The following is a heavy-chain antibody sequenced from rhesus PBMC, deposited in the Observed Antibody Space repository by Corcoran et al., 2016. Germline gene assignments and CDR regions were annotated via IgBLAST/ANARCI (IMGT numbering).Heavy chain of an antibody. Sequence: QVQLVQSGAEVKKPGSSVKVSCKASGYTFTDYYMHWVRQAPGHGLEWMGEINPKTGGKNYAQKFQGRVTMTRDTSTSTAYMELSSLRSEDTAVYYCARDQSDYNYYGLDSWGQGVVVTVSS. D-gene: IGHD3-22*01. CDR2: INPKTGGK. J-gene: IGHJ6*01. CDR1: GYTFTDYY. CDR3: ARDQSDYNYYGLDS. V-gene: IGHV1-138*01.